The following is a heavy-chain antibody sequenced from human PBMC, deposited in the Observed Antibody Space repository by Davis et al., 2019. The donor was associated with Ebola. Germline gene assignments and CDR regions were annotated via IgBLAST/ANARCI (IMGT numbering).Heavy chain of an antibody. J-gene: IGHJ4*02. V-gene: IGHV3-7*03. Sequence: GGSLRLSCAASGFTFSSYWMSWVRQAPGKGLEWVANIKQDGSEKYYVDSVKGRFTISRDNAKNSLYLQMNSLRAEDTAVYYCAKFRGGDLPIYFFDYWGQGTLVIVSS. CDR2: IKQDGSEK. D-gene: IGHD2-2*02. CDR1: GFTFSSYW. CDR3: AKFRGGDLPIYFFDY.